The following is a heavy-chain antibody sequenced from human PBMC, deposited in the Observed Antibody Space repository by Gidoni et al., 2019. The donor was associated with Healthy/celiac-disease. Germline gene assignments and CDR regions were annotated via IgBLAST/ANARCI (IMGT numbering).Heavy chain of an antibody. CDR3: ARGRRWLRNYYYYYGMDV. CDR1: GGSFSGYS. Sequence: QVQLQQWGAGLLKPSETLSLTCAVYGGSFSGYSWSWIRQPPGKGLEWIGEINHSGSTNYNPSLKSRVTISVDTSKNQFSLKRSSVTAADTAVYYCARGRRWLRNYYYYYGMDVWGQGTTVTVSS. V-gene: IGHV4-34*01. J-gene: IGHJ6*02. CDR2: INHSGST. D-gene: IGHD5-12*01.